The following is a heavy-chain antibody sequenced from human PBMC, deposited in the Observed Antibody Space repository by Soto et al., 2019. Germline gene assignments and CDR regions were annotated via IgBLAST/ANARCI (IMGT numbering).Heavy chain of an antibody. J-gene: IGHJ4*02. CDR3: AKDYRGYYDSSGYYLGPFDY. V-gene: IGHV4-59*01. CDR1: GGSISSYY. Sequence: PSETLSLTCTVSGGSISSYYWSWIRQPPGKGLEWIGYIYYSGSTNYNPSLKSRVTISVDTSKNQFSLKLSSVTAADTAVYYCAKDYRGYYDSSGYYLGPFDYWGQGTLVTVSS. D-gene: IGHD3-22*01. CDR2: IYYSGST.